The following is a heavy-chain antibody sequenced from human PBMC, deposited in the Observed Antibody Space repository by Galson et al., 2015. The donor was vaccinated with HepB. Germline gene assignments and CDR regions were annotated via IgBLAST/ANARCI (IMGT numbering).Heavy chain of an antibody. D-gene: IGHD3-10*01. CDR1: GFSLSTSGMC. V-gene: IGHV2-70*01. J-gene: IGHJ4*02. CDR3: ARTPPFYGSAYYFDY. Sequence: PALVKPTQPLTLTCTFSGFSLSTSGMCVSWIRQPPGKALEWLALIDWDDDKYYSTSLKTRLTISKDTSKNQVVLTMTNMDPVDTATYYCARTPPFYGSAYYFDYWGQGTLVTVSS. CDR2: IDWDDDK.